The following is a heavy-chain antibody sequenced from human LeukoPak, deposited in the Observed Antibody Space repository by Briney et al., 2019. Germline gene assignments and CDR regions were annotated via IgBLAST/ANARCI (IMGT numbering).Heavy chain of an antibody. J-gene: IGHJ4*02. Sequence: SETLSLTCAVSGGFISTNTWWSWVRQPPGKGLEWIGQTSHDGNADYTPSLKSRVTISVDKSKNQLSLKLNSVTAADSAVYYCAKHGGRYFDSWGQGTLVTVSS. CDR3: AKHGGRYFDS. CDR2: TSHDGNA. V-gene: IGHV4-4*02. CDR1: GGFISTNTW. D-gene: IGHD4-23*01.